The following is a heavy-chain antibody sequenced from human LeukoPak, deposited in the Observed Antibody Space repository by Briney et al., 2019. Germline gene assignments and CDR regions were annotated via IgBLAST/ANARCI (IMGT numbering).Heavy chain of an antibody. J-gene: IGHJ6*02. Sequence: SETLSLTCTVSGGSITYYYWHWIRQPPGKGLEWIGYILYSGSTKYNPSLKSRVTMSVDTSKNHFSLKVNSVTAADTAVYYCAREDYSSSYYYGMDVWGQGTTVTVSS. CDR2: ILYSGST. CDR3: AREDYSSSYYYGMDV. V-gene: IGHV4-59*12. CDR1: GGSITYYY. D-gene: IGHD6-6*01.